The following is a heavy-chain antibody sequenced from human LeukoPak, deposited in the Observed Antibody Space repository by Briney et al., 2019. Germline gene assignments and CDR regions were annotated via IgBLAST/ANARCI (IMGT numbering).Heavy chain of an antibody. V-gene: IGHV3-21*01. CDR2: IDGSSRSI. D-gene: IGHD3-16*01. J-gene: IGHJ6*02. Sequence: GGSLRLSCAASGFTFSTYAMNWVRQAPGKGLEWVSSIDGSSRSIYYADSLKGRFTISRDNARNSLYLQMNSLRADDTAVYYCAREGGYQYYYAMDVWGQGTTVTVSS. CDR1: GFTFSTYA. CDR3: AREGGYQYYYAMDV.